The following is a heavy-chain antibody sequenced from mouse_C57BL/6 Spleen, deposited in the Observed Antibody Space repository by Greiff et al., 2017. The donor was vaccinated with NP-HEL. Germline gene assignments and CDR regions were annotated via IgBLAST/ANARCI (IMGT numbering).Heavy chain of an antibody. J-gene: IGHJ2*01. CDR3: TTGKGPDGYGYFDY. CDR1: GFNIKDYY. Sequence: EVQLQQSGAELVRPGASVKLSCTASGFNIKDYYMHWVKQRPEQGLEWIGRIDPEDGDTEYAPKFQGKATMTADTSSSTAYLQLRCLTSEDTAVYYCTTGKGPDGYGYFDYWGQGTTLTVSS. CDR2: IDPEDGDT. V-gene: IGHV14-1*01. D-gene: IGHD2-3*01.